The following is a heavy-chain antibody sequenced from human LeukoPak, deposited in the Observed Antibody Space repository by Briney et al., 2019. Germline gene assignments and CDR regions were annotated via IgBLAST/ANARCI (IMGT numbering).Heavy chain of an antibody. CDR1: GGSISSYY. D-gene: IGHD3-10*02. CDR2: IYTSGST. CDR3: VGVFGDGYYYHGMDV. J-gene: IGHJ6*02. V-gene: IGHV4-4*07. Sequence: SETLSLTCTVSGGSISSYYWSWIRQPAGKGLEWIGRIYTSGSTNYNPSLKSRVTMSVDTSKNQFSLKLSSVTAADTAVYYCVGVFGDGYYYHGMDVWGQGTTVTVSS.